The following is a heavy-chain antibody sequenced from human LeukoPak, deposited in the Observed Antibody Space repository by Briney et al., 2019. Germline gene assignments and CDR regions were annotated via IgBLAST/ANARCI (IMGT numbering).Heavy chain of an antibody. Sequence: PGGSLRLSCAASGFTFSSYAMHWVRQAPGKGLEWVAVISYDGSNKYYADSVKGRFTISRDNSKNTLYLQMNSLRAEDTAVYYCAKSTKYYYDSSLDYWGQGTLVTVSS. CDR2: ISYDGSNK. V-gene: IGHV3-30*04. J-gene: IGHJ4*02. CDR1: GFTFSSYA. CDR3: AKSTKYYYDSSLDY. D-gene: IGHD3-22*01.